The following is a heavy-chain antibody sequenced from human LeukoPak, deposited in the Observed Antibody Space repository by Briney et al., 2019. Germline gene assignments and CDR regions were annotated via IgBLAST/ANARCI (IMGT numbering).Heavy chain of an antibody. J-gene: IGHJ4*02. D-gene: IGHD4-17*01. V-gene: IGHV4-38-2*02. CDR1: GYSISSGYY. Sequence: SETLSLTCTVSGYSISSGYYWGWIRQPPGKRLEWSGRIYHSGSTYYNPSLKSRLTISVDTSKNQFSLKLSSVTAADTAVYYCERRGTRSNGDYRYYFDYWGQGTLVTVSS. CDR3: ERRGTRSNGDYRYYFDY. CDR2: IYHSGST.